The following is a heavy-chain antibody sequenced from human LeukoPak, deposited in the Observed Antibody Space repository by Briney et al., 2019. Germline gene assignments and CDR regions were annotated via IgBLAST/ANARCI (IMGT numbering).Heavy chain of an antibody. D-gene: IGHD3-16*01. CDR2: IIPIFGTA. CDR1: GGTFNSYA. J-gene: IGHJ4*02. Sequence: ASVKVSCKASGGTFNSYAISWVRQAPGQGLEWMGGIIPIFGTANYAQKFQGRVAITADESTSTAYMELSSLRSEDTAVYYCARDVGGPFDYWGQGTLVTVSS. CDR3: ARDVGGPFDY. V-gene: IGHV1-69*13.